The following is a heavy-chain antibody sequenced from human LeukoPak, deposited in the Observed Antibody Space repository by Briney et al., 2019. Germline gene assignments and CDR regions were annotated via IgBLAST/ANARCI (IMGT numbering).Heavy chain of an antibody. D-gene: IGHD3-10*01. Sequence: PGGSLRLSCAASGXTFSSYAVHWVRQAPGKGLEWVTLISHDGRNKYYADSVKGRFTISRDNSKKTLYLEVNSLRAEDTVVYFCARGSHQDYFGSMTYLFDYWGQGTLVTVSS. J-gene: IGHJ4*02. V-gene: IGHV3-30*04. CDR1: GXTFSSYA. CDR2: ISHDGRNK. CDR3: ARGSHQDYFGSMTYLFDY.